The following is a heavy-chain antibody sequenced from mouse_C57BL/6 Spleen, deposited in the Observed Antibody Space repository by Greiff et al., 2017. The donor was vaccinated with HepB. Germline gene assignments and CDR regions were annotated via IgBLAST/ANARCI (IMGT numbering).Heavy chain of an antibody. J-gene: IGHJ4*01. CDR1: GYTFTSYT. V-gene: IGHV1-4*01. D-gene: IGHD1-1*01. Sequence: VKLMESGAELARPGASVKMSCKASGYTFTSYTMHWVKQRPGQGLEWIGYINPSSGYTKYNQKFKDMATLTADKSSSTAYMQLSSLTSEDSAVYYCARMGNYYGNSYDAMDYWGQGTSVTVSS. CDR3: ARMGNYYGNSYDAMDY. CDR2: INPSSGYT.